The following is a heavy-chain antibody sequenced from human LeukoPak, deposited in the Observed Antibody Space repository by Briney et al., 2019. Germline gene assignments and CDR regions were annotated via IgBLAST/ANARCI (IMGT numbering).Heavy chain of an antibody. CDR3: ATSRDGSKVDY. Sequence: PSETLSLTCTVSGGSISGYYWSWIRQPPGKGLEWIGYIYYSGSTNYNPSLKSRVTISVDTSKNQFSLKLSSVTAADTAVYYCATSRDGSKVDYWGQGTLVTVSS. CDR2: IYYSGST. J-gene: IGHJ4*02. CDR1: GGSISGYY. V-gene: IGHV4-59*01. D-gene: IGHD5-24*01.